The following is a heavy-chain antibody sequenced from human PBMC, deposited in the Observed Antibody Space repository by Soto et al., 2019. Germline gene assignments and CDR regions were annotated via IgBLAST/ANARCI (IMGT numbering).Heavy chain of an antibody. D-gene: IGHD6-13*01. CDR1: GFTFSSYG. J-gene: IGHJ4*02. V-gene: IGHV3-30*18. Sequence: QVQLVESGGGVVQPGRSLRLSCAASGFTFSSYGMHWVRQAPGKGLEWVAVISYDGSNKYCADSVKGRFTISRDNSKNTLYLQMNSLRAEDTAVYYCAKAQSPAAVECDYWGQGTLVTVSS. CDR3: AKAQSPAAVECDY. CDR2: ISYDGSNK.